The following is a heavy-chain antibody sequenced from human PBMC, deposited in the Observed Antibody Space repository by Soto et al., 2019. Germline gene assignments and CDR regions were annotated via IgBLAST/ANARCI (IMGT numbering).Heavy chain of an antibody. J-gene: IGHJ4*02. V-gene: IGHV4-59*01. CDR2: IYYSGST. CDR1: GGSISSYY. Sequence: SETLPLTCTVSGGSISSYYWSWIRQPPGKGLEWIGYIYYSGSTNYNPSLKSRVTISVDTSKNQFSLKLSSVTAADTAVYYCARGDTYFDYWGQGTLVTVS. D-gene: IGHD5-18*01. CDR3: ARGDTYFDY.